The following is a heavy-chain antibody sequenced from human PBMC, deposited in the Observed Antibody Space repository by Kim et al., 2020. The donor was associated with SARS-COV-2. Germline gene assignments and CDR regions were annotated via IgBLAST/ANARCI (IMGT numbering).Heavy chain of an antibody. CDR3: ARAPGRGGDCPRYFDL. CDR1: GVSFSGSY. V-gene: IGHV4-34*01. CDR2: INHSGST. D-gene: IGHD2-21*02. J-gene: IGHJ2*01. Sequence: SETLSLTCAVYGVSFSGSYWSWIRQPPGKGLEWIGEINHSGSTNYNPSLKSRVTISVDMSKNQFSLKLSSVTAADTAVYYCARAPGRGGDCPRYFDLWGRGTLVTVSS.